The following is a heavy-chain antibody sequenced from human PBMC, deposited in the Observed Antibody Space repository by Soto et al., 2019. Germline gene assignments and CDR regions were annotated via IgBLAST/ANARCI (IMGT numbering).Heavy chain of an antibody. V-gene: IGHV3-23*01. Sequence: EVQLLESGGGLVQPGGSLRLSCAASGFTFSSYAMSWVRQAPGKGLEWVSAISGSGGSTYYADSVKGRFNISRDNSKNTLYVQMNSLRAEDMAVYYCAKGLEIAARCGVDYWGQGTLVTVSS. CDR1: GFTFSSYA. CDR2: ISGSGGST. CDR3: AKGLEIAARCGVDY. D-gene: IGHD6-6*01. J-gene: IGHJ4*02.